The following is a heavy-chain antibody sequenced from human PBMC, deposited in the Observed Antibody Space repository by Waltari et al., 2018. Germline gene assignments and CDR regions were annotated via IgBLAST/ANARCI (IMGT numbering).Heavy chain of an antibody. CDR3: ARDRGRGLYLDT. D-gene: IGHD2-15*01. CDR1: GDSMSSTYW. J-gene: IGHJ4*02. CDR2: VHGSGRT. Sequence: QLQQSGPGLVTPSGTLSLICDVSGDSMSSTYWWSWVRQSPGRGLEWIGQVHGSGRTNYNPSFAGRVTMSLDTSAYHFALKLTSATAADTSLYFCARDRGRGLYLDTWGQGTLVTVSP. V-gene: IGHV4-4*02.